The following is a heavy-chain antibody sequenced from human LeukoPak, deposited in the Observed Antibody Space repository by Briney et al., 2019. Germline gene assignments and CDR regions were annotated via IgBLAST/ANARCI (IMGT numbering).Heavy chain of an antibody. Sequence: SETLSLTCTVSGGSISSYYWSWIRQPAGKGLEWIGRIYTSGSTNYNPSLKSRVTMSVDTSKNQFSLEVSSVTAADTAVYYCARQGRHIAAAGHWYFDLWGRGTLVTVSS. J-gene: IGHJ2*01. V-gene: IGHV4-4*07. CDR3: ARQGRHIAAAGHWYFDL. D-gene: IGHD6-13*01. CDR2: IYTSGST. CDR1: GGSISSYY.